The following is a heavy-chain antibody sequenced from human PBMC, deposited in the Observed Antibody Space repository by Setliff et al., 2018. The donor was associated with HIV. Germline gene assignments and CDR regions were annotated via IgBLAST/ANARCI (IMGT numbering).Heavy chain of an antibody. CDR1: GGTFSSHA. D-gene: IGHD2-21*01. Sequence: GASVKVSCKAPGGTFSSHAISWVRQAPGQGLEWMGWISTYNDNTNYAQKFQGRVTMTTVTSTSTAYMGWRSLRSDDTAVFYCASLSIPAYYYMDVWGKGTTVTVSS. CDR2: ISTYNDNT. J-gene: IGHJ6*03. V-gene: IGHV1-18*01. CDR3: ASLSIPAYYYMDV.